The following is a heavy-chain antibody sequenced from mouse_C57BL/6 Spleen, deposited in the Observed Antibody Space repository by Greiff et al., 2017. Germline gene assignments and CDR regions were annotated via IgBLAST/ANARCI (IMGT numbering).Heavy chain of an antibody. V-gene: IGHV5-6*02. Sequence: EVKLEESGGDLVKPGGSLKLSCAASGFTFSSYGMSWVRQTPDKRLEWVATISSGGSYTYYPDSVKGRVTISRDTAKNTLYLQMSSLKSEDTAMYYCAREGVGYGNYDYDAMDYWGQGTSVTVSS. CDR1: GFTFSSYG. CDR3: AREGVGYGNYDYDAMDY. J-gene: IGHJ4*01. D-gene: IGHD2-1*01. CDR2: ISSGGSYT.